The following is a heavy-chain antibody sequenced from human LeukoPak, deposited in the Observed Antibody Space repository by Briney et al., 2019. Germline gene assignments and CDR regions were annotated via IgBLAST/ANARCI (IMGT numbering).Heavy chain of an antibody. V-gene: IGHV3-23*01. D-gene: IGHD3-10*01. CDR2: ISGSGDAT. Sequence: PGGSLRLSCAVSGFMFSQHTMSWVRQAPGKRLEWVSSISGSGDATRYADSVMGRFTISRDNAKNTLSLQMNSPRAEDTAVYYCAKSDCASDGCKLLNYWGQGTLVTASS. CDR1: GFMFSQHT. J-gene: IGHJ4*02. CDR3: AKSDCASDGCKLLNY.